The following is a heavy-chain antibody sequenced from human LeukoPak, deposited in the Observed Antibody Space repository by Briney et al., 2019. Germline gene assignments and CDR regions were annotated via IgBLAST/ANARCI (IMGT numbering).Heavy chain of an antibody. CDR1: GYNFASYW. J-gene: IGHJ4*02. Sequence: GESLKISCEGSGYNFASYWIGWVRQMPGKGLEWMGIIYPGDSDARYSPSFQGQVTISADKSISTSYLQWSNVKASDTAMYYCARVNTAVFDYWGQGTLVTVSS. CDR3: ARVNTAVFDY. D-gene: IGHD5-18*01. V-gene: IGHV5-51*01. CDR2: IYPGDSDA.